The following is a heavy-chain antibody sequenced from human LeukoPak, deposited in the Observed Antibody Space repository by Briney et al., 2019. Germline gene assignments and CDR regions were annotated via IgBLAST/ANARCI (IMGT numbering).Heavy chain of an antibody. J-gene: IGHJ5*02. CDR1: GYSFASYW. CDR3: ARQVDSFGELFGWFDP. V-gene: IGHV5-51*01. CDR2: IYPGDSDT. D-gene: IGHD3-10*01. Sequence: GESLKISCEGSGYSFASYWIGWVRQMPGKGLEWMGIIYPGDSDTRYSPSFQGQVTISADKSIATAYLQWSSLKASDTAMYYCARQVDSFGELFGWFDPWGQGTLVTVSS.